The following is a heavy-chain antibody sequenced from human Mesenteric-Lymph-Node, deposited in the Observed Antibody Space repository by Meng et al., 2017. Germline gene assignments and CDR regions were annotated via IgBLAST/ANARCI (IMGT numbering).Heavy chain of an antibody. D-gene: IGHD3-22*01. J-gene: IGHJ4*02. CDR3: ARLHLLSSGYPTSFDY. CDR2: INTNPGNP. V-gene: IGHV7-4-1*02. CDR1: GYSFTSYA. Sequence: QSQLVTTASELKKPGAPVRVSCKASGYSFTSYAMNWVRQAPGQGLEWSGWINTNPGNPTYSQGFTGRFVFSLDTSVSTAYLQISSLKAEDTAVYYCARLHLLSSGYPTSFDYWGQGTLVTVSS.